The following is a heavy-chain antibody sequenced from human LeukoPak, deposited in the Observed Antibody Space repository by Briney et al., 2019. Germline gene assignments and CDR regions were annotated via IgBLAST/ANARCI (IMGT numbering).Heavy chain of an antibody. CDR3: TRDFAFQQFDY. Sequence: GGSLRLSCAATGFSFSNSWMTWVRQAPGKGPEWLANINQDGGTKNYVDAVEGRFTISRDNAKNSLYLQMNSLRAEDTAVYYCTRDFAFQQFDYWGQGTLVTVSS. V-gene: IGHV3-7*01. J-gene: IGHJ4*02. CDR2: INQDGGTK. CDR1: GFSFSNSW. D-gene: IGHD1/OR15-1a*01.